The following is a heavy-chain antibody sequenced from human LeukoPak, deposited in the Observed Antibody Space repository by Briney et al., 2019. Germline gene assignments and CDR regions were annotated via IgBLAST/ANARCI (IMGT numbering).Heavy chain of an antibody. Sequence: GGSLRLSCAASGFTFDDYGMSWVRHAPGKGLEWVSAISGSGGSTYYADSVKGRFTISRDNSKNTLYLQMNSLRAEDTAVYYCAKGTAMVTFGGQGTLVTVSS. J-gene: IGHJ4*02. V-gene: IGHV3-23*01. CDR2: ISGSGGST. D-gene: IGHD5-18*01. CDR1: GFTFDDYG. CDR3: AKGTAMVTF.